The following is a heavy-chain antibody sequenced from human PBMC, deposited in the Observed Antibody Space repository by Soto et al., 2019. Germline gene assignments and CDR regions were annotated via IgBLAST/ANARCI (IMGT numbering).Heavy chain of an antibody. CDR2: LNPSGGST. Sequence: QVQLVQSGAEVKKPGASVKVSCKSSGYTFTSYYMHWVRQAPGQGREWMGILNPSGGSTSYAQKFQSSVTKTRDTSASTVYMELSSLRSEDTAVYYGVVGLPPNDSGPPGYWGQGTLVTVSS. CDR3: VVGLPPNDSGPPGY. CDR1: GYTFTSYY. V-gene: IGHV1-46*01. J-gene: IGHJ4*02. D-gene: IGHD5-12*01.